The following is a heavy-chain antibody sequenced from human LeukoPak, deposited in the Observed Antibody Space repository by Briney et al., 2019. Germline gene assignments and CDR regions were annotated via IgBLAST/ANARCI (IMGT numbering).Heavy chain of an antibody. V-gene: IGHV4-61*02. CDR2: IYTSGST. J-gene: IGHJ5*02. CDR1: GGSISSGSYY. D-gene: IGHD3-3*01. CDR3: ARGGAYDFWGGGNWFDP. Sequence: SETLSLTCTVSGGSISSGSYYWSWIRQPAGKGPEWIGRIYTSGSTNYNHSLKSRVTISVDTSKNQFALKLSSETAADTAVYYCARGGAYDFWGGGNWFDPWGQGTLVTVSS.